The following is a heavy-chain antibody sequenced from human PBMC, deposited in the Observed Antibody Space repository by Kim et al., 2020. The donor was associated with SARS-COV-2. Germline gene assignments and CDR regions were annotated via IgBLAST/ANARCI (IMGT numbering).Heavy chain of an antibody. D-gene: IGHD3-3*01. J-gene: IGHJ6*02. Sequence: GGSLRLSCAASGFTFSNAWMSWVRQAPGKGLEWVGRIKSKTDGGTTDYAAPVKGRFTISRDDSKNTLYLQMNSLKTEDTAVYYCTTEVTIYYYYGMDVWGQGTTVTVSS. CDR2: IKSKTDGGTT. CDR1: GFTFSNAW. CDR3: TTEVTIYYYYGMDV. V-gene: IGHV3-15*01.